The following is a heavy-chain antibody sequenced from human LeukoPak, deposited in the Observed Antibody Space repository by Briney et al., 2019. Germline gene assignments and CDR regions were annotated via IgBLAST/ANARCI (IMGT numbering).Heavy chain of an antibody. CDR3: ARALGAAGFPDAFDI. CDR2: IDPSGSYT. CDR1: GYSFTSYW. V-gene: IGHV5-10-1*01. Sequence: GESLKISSKGSGYSFTSYWISWVRQMPGKGLEWMGRIDPSGSYTNYSPSFQGHVTISADKSISTAYLQWSSLKASDTAMYYCARALGAAGFPDAFDIWGQGTMVTVSS. D-gene: IGHD6-13*01. J-gene: IGHJ3*02.